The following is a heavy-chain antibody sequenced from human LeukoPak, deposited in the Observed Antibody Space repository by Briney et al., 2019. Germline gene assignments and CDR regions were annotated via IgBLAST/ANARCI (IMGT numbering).Heavy chain of an antibody. V-gene: IGHV3-53*01. J-gene: IGHJ4*02. CDR2: IYSGGST. Sequence: GGSLRLSCAASGFTVSSNYMSWVRQAPGKGLECVSVIYSGGSTYYADCVKGRFTISRDNSKNTLYLQMRSLRVDDTAVYYCAKGSLPWWSGARCYPLDYWGQGTLVTVSS. D-gene: IGHD2-15*01. CDR1: GFTVSSNY. CDR3: AKGSLPWWSGARCYPLDY.